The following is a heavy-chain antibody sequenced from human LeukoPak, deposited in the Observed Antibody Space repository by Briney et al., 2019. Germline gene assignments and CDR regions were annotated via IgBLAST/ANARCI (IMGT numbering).Heavy chain of an antibody. V-gene: IGHV3-48*01. Sequence: GGSLRLSCAASGFTFSSYSMMWVRQAPGKGLEWVSYISSSSTTIRYADSVKGRFTISRDNAKNSVYLQMNSLRAEDTAVYYCAKDPDYGTFDPWGQGTLVTVSS. CDR3: AKDPDYGTFDP. D-gene: IGHD4-17*01. J-gene: IGHJ5*02. CDR2: ISSSSTTI. CDR1: GFTFSSYS.